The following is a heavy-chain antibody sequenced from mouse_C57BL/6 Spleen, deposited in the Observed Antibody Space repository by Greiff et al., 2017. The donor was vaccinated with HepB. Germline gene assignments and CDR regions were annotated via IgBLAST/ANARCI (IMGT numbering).Heavy chain of an antibody. CDR3: ARSGSSFGYYFDY. CDR2: ISSGSSTI. Sequence: EVKLMESGGGLVKPGGSLKLSCAASGFTFSDYGMHWVRQAPEKGLEWVAYISSGSSTIYYADTVKGRFTISRDNAKNTLFLQMTSLRSEDTAMYYCARSGSSFGYYFDYWGQGTTLTVSS. V-gene: IGHV5-17*01. CDR1: GFTFSDYG. J-gene: IGHJ2*01. D-gene: IGHD1-1*01.